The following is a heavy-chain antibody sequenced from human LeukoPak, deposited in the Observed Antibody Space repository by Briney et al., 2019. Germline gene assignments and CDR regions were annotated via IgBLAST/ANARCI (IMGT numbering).Heavy chain of an antibody. Sequence: LPGGSLRLSCAVSGFTFSSYVMHWVRQAPGKALEYVSAMSGNGDRTYYADSVKGRFTISRDNSKDTVYLQMGSLRVDDMAVYYCARGGISFGESPTNYFDEWGQGTLVTVSS. CDR2: MSGNGDRT. CDR3: ARGGISFGESPTNYFDE. J-gene: IGHJ4*02. V-gene: IGHV3-64*02. D-gene: IGHD3-10*01. CDR1: GFTFSSYV.